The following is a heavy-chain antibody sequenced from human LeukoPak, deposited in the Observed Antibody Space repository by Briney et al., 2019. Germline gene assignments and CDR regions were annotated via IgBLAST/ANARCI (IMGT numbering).Heavy chain of an antibody. V-gene: IGHV3-53*01. CDR1: GFTVSSNS. Sequence: PGGSLRLSCTVYGFTVSSNSMSWVRQAPGKGLEWVSFIYSGATHYSDSVNGRFTISRDNSKNTLYLQMNSLRAEDTAVYFCGGRAGAYSHPYDYWGQGTLVTVSS. D-gene: IGHD4/OR15-4a*01. J-gene: IGHJ4*02. CDR3: GGRAGAYSHPYDY. CDR2: IYSGAT.